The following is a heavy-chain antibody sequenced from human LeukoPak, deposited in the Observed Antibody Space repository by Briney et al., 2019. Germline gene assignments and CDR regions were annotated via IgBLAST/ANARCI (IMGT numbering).Heavy chain of an antibody. CDR1: GFTFSSYW. CDR2: INSDGSST. J-gene: IGHJ4*02. D-gene: IGHD5-12*01. Sequence: GGSLRLSCAASGFTFSSYWMHWVRQAPGKGLVWVSRINSDGSSTSYADSVKGRFTISRDNAKNTLYLQMKNLRADDTAVYYCAKDGAWLRFDDWGQGILVTVSS. V-gene: IGHV3-74*01. CDR3: AKDGAWLRFDD.